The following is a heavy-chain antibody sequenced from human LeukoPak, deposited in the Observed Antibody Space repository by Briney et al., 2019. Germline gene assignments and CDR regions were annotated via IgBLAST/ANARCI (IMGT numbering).Heavy chain of an antibody. CDR3: ARDLESGGVLLWFGELETYNWFDP. Sequence: SETLSLTCTVSGGSISSYYWSWIRQPAGKGLEWIGRFYTSESTSYNPSLKSRVTMSVDTSKNQFSLKLSSVTAADTAVYYCARDLESGGVLLWFGELETYNWFDPWGQGTLVTVSS. J-gene: IGHJ5*02. CDR1: GGSISSYY. V-gene: IGHV4-4*07. CDR2: FYTSEST. D-gene: IGHD3-10*01.